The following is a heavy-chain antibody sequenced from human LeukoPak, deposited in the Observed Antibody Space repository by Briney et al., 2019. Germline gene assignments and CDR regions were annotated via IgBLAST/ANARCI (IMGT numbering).Heavy chain of an antibody. CDR1: GFTFSSYS. Sequence: PGGSLRLSCAASGFTFSSYSMNWVRQAPGKGLEWVSSISSSSSYTYYADSVKGRFTISRDNAKNSLYLQMNSLRAEDTAVYYCARDHRGSNYWGQGTLVTVSS. D-gene: IGHD3-10*01. CDR2: ISSSSSYT. V-gene: IGHV3-21*01. CDR3: ARDHRGSNY. J-gene: IGHJ4*02.